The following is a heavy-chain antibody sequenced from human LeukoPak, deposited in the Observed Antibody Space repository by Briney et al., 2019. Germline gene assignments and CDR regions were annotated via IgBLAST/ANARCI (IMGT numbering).Heavy chain of an antibody. CDR2: TRNKANSYTT. V-gene: IGHV3-72*01. CDR1: GFTFSDRY. Sequence: GGSLRLSCAASGFTFSDRYMDWVRQAPGKGLEWVGRTRNKANSYTTEYAASVKGRFTISRDDSKNSLYLQMNSLKTEDTAVYYCARDGASLPGYSSGWFDYWGKGTLVTVSS. CDR3: ARDGASLPGYSSGWFDY. J-gene: IGHJ4*02. D-gene: IGHD6-19*01.